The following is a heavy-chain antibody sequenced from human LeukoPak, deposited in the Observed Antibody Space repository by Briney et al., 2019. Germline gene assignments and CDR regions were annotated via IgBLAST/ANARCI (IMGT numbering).Heavy chain of an antibody. CDR2: ISGSGGST. V-gene: IGHV3-23*01. Sequence: PGGSLRLSCAASGFTFSSYAMSWVRQAPGKGLEWVSAISGSGGSTCYADSVKGRFTISRDNSKNTLYLQMNSLRAEDTAVYYCAKDLTPWAAAAYFDYWGQGTLVTVSS. CDR3: AKDLTPWAAAAYFDY. CDR1: GFTFSSYA. D-gene: IGHD6-13*01. J-gene: IGHJ4*02.